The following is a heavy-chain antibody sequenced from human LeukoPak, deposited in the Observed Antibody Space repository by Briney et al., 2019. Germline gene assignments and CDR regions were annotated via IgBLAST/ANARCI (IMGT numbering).Heavy chain of an antibody. V-gene: IGHV4-59*08. CDR2: IYYSGST. CDR1: GGSISSYY. Sequence: PSETLSLTCAVYGGSISSYYWSWIRQPPGKGLEWIGYIYYSGSTNYNPSLKSRVTISVDTSKNQFSLKLSSVTAADTAVYYCARQPAEMDYWGQGTLVTVSS. CDR3: ARQPAEMDY. J-gene: IGHJ4*02.